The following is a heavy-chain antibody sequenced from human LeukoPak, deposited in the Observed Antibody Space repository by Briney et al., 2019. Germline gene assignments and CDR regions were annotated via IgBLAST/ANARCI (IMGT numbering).Heavy chain of an antibody. J-gene: IGHJ4*02. D-gene: IGHD2/OR15-2a*01. V-gene: IGHV3-66*01. Sequence: TGGSLRLSCAASGFIVSTNYMSWVRQAPGKGLEWVSVLYSGGTTYYADSVKGRFTISRANSQNTLFLQMNSLRDEDTAVYYCARTLYGFYFDYWGQGTLVTVSS. CDR1: GFIVSTNY. CDR2: LYSGGTT. CDR3: ARTLYGFYFDY.